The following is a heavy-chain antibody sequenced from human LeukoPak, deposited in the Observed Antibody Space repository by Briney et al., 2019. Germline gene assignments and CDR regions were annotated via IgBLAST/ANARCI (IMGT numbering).Heavy chain of an antibody. D-gene: IGHD6-13*01. V-gene: IGHV3-21*01. CDR2: ISSSSSYI. Sequence: GGSLRLSCAASGFTFSSYSMNWVRQAPGKGLEWASSISSSSSYIYYADSVKGRFTISRDNAKNSLYLQMNSLRAEDTAVYYCARDAHSSSWYQDYWGQATLVTVSS. CDR1: GFTFSSYS. J-gene: IGHJ4*02. CDR3: ARDAHSSSWYQDY.